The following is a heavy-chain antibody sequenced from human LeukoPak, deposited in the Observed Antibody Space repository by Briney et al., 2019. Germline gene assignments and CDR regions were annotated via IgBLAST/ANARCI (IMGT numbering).Heavy chain of an antibody. V-gene: IGHV1-2*02. Sequence: GASVKVSCKASGYTFTGYYMHWVRQAPGQGLEWMGWINPNSGGTNYAQKFQGRVTMTRDTSISTAYMELSRLRSDDTAVYYCVRGDFDWPDYYYYYMDVWGKGTTVTVSS. CDR2: INPNSGGT. J-gene: IGHJ6*03. CDR1: GYTFTGYY. D-gene: IGHD3-9*01. CDR3: VRGDFDWPDYYYYYMDV.